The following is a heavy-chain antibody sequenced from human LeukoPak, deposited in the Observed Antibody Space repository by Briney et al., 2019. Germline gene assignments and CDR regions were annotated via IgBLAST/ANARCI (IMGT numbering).Heavy chain of an antibody. D-gene: IGHD2-2*01. J-gene: IGHJ4*02. CDR3: ARGRSSSH. CDR1: RGTFSSYA. Sequence: GASVKVSCKASRGTFSSYAISWVRQAPGQGLEWMGGIIPIFGTANYAQKFQGRVTITTDESTSTAYMELSSLRSEDTAVSYCARGRSSSHWGQGTLVTVSS. V-gene: IGHV1-69*05. CDR2: IIPIFGTA.